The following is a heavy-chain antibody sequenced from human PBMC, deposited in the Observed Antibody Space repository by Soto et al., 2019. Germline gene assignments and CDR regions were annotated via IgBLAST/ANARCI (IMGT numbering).Heavy chain of an antibody. Sequence: GESLKISCKGSGYSFTSYWISWVRQMPGKGLEWMGRIDPSDSYTNYSPSFQGHVTISADKSISTAYLQWSSLKASDTAMYYCARVSGSYAPGGSNNYYYYYGMDVWGQGTTVTVSS. CDR2: IDPSDSYT. CDR3: ARVSGSYAPGGSNNYYYYYGMDV. V-gene: IGHV5-10-1*01. J-gene: IGHJ6*02. CDR1: GYSFTSYW. D-gene: IGHD1-26*01.